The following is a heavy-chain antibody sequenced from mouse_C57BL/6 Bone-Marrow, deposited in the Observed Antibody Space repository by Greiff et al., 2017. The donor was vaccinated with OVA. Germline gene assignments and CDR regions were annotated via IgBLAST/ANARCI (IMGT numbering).Heavy chain of an antibody. D-gene: IGHD2-12*01. CDR3: ASYDVWFAY. J-gene: IGHJ3*01. Sequence: VQVVESGPGLVQPSQSLSITCTVSGFSLTSYGVHWVRQSPGKGLEWLGGIWSGGSTDDKAAFMSSLSITKDNSKSQVFVKMNSLQADDTALYYCASYDVWFAYWGQGTLVTVSA. V-gene: IGHV2-5*01. CDR1: GFSLTSYG. CDR2: IWSGGST.